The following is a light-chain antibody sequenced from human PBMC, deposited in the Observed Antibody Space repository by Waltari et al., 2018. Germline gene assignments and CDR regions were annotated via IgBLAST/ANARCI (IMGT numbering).Light chain of an antibody. CDR1: RLGDKV. Sequence: SYELTQPPSVSVSPGKTVSITCSGDRLGDKVASWYHPKPGQSPGSVIYQDKLRPSGIPDAFSGSSSGNTATLTISGTQIMDEADYYCQTWDGSTAVFGGGTKVTVL. CDR3: QTWDGSTAV. V-gene: IGLV3-1*01. J-gene: IGLJ3*02. CDR2: QDK.